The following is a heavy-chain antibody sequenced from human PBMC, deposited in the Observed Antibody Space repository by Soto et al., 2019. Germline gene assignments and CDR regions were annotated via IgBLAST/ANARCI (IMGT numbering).Heavy chain of an antibody. Sequence: QVQLQESGPGLVKPSETLSLTCTVPGGSISSYYWSWIRQPPGKGLEWIGYIYYSGSTNYNPSLKGRVTISVDTSNNQFSLKLSSVTAADTAVYYCAMRYGSCFDYWGQGTLVTVSS. CDR2: IYYSGST. D-gene: IGHD5-18*01. V-gene: IGHV4-59*08. J-gene: IGHJ4*02. CDR3: AMRYGSCFDY. CDR1: GGSISSYY.